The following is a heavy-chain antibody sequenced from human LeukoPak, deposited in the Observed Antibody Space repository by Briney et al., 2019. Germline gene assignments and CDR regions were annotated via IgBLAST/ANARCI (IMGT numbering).Heavy chain of an antibody. CDR2: YSGGST. V-gene: IGHV3-66*01. CDR1: GFTVSNNY. J-gene: IGHJ4*02. Sequence: GSLILSCAASGFTVSNNYMTRVRQAPGKGVEWVSLYSGGSTYYADSVKGRFTISRDNSKNTVYLQMNSLRAEDTAVYYCARNIPVTRWGYWGQGTLVTVSS. CDR3: ARNIPVTRWGY. D-gene: IGHD2-21*01.